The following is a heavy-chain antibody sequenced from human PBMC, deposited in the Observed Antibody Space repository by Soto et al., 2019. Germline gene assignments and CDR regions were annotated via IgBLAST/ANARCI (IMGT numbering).Heavy chain of an antibody. Sequence: QVHLVQSGAEVKKSGASVKVSCKGSGYDFTTYGITWVRQDPGQGLEWMAWISAHNGNTDYAQKLQGRVTVTRDTSTSTAYMVLRSLRSDDTAVYYCARGRYGDYWGKGALVTVSS. CDR1: GYDFTTYG. D-gene: IGHD1-1*01. CDR3: ARGRYGDY. V-gene: IGHV1-18*01. CDR2: ISAHNGNT. J-gene: IGHJ4*02.